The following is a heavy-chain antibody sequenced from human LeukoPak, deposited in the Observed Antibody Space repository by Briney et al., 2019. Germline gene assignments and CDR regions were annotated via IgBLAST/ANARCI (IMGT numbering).Heavy chain of an antibody. CDR3: AGGDHYDSSGYWVPFDY. J-gene: IGHJ4*02. CDR2: IIPIFGTA. Sequence: SSVKVSCKASGGTFSSYAISWVRQAPGQGLEWMGGIIPIFGTANYAQKFQGRVTITTDESTSTAYMELSSLRSEETAVYYCAGGDHYDSSGYWVPFDYWGQGTLVSVSS. D-gene: IGHD3-22*01. CDR1: GGTFSSYA. V-gene: IGHV1-69*05.